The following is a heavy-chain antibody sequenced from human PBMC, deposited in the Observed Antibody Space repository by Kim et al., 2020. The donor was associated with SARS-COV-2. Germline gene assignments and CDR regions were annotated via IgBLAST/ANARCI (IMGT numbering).Heavy chain of an antibody. CDR1: GFTFSSNA. D-gene: IGHD3-22*01. Sequence: GGSLRLSCAASGFTFSSNAIHWVRQAPGKGLEWVAVISYDGSNKYYADSVKGRFTISRDNSKNTLYLQMSSLRAEDTAVYYCAIGRYYYDSSVYYGVFDIWGQGTMVTVSS. J-gene: IGHJ3*02. CDR2: ISYDGSNK. V-gene: IGHV3-30*04. CDR3: AIGRYYYDSSVYYGVFDI.